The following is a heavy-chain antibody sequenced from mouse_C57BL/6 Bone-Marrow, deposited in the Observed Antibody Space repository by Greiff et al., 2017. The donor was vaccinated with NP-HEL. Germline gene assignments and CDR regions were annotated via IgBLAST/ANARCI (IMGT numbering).Heavy chain of an antibody. D-gene: IGHD2-12*01. CDR1: GFTFSDYY. CDR3: ARPRYSDSYAMDY. V-gene: IGHV5-12*01. Sequence: EVKVVESGGGLVQPGGSLKLSCAASGFTFSDYYMYWVRQTPEKRLEWVAYITNGGGSTYYPDTVKGRFTISRDNAKNTLYLQMSRLKSEDTAMYYCARPRYSDSYAMDYRGQGTSVTVSS. J-gene: IGHJ4*01. CDR2: ITNGGGST.